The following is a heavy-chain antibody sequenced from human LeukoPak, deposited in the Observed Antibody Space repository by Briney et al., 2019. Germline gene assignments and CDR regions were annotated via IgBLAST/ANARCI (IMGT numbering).Heavy chain of an antibody. D-gene: IGHD3-3*01. Sequence: GESLRLSCVASGFTFSSFGMHWVRQAPGKGLEWVALIWYDGSNTYYADSVKGRFTISRDDSKNTVYLQMNSMRAEDTALYYCARGFLDFDSWGQGTLVIVSS. CDR1: GFTFSSFG. V-gene: IGHV3-33*01. CDR3: ARGFLDFDS. J-gene: IGHJ4*02. CDR2: IWYDGSNT.